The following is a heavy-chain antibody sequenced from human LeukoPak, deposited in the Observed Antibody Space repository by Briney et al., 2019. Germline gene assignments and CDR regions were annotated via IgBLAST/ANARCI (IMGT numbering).Heavy chain of an antibody. V-gene: IGHV5-51*01. CDR2: IYPGDSDT. D-gene: IGHD1-7*01. CDR1: GYTFTNYW. CDR3: ARQLELRSLYIDY. J-gene: IGHJ4*02. Sequence: GESLQISCQGSGYTFTNYWIGWVRQMPGKGLEWTGIIYPGDSDTRYSPSFQGQVTISADKSISTAYLQWSSLKASDTAMYYCARQLELRSLYIDYWGQGTLVTVSS.